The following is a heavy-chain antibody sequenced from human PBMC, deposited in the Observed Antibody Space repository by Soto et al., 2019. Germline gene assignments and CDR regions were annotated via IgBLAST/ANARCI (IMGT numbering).Heavy chain of an antibody. Sequence: EVQLLESGGGLVQPGESLRLSCAFSGFIFGNYMMTWVRQAPGKGLEWVSTIRDGGESTYYADSVKGRFTISRDNSKNTLESQMDSLGVEDTAVYYCAPHVHCSGGSCHYDAFDIRGQGTIVTVSS. CDR3: APHVHCSGGSCHYDAFDI. CDR2: IRDGGEST. V-gene: IGHV3-23*01. CDR1: GFIFGNYM. J-gene: IGHJ3*02. D-gene: IGHD2-15*01.